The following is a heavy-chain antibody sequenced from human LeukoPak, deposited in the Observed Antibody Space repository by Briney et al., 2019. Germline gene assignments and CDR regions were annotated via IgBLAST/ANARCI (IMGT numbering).Heavy chain of an antibody. J-gene: IGHJ4*02. CDR3: ARLPYYDSSNDDY. CDR1: GGSFTNYY. V-gene: IGHV4-34*01. Sequence: SETLSLTCAVYGGSFTNYYWSWIRQPPGKGLEWIGEINYSGSTNYNPSLKSRVTISVDTSKNQFSLKLSSVTAADTAVYYCARLPYYDSSNDDYWGQGTLVTVSS. CDR2: INYSGST. D-gene: IGHD3-22*01.